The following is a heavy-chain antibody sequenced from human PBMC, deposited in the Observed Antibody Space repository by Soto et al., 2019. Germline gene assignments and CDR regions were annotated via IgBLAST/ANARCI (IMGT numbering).Heavy chain of an antibody. CDR3: ARSSFPYYFDY. CDR2: IYGDGSDT. CDR1: GFSFSTYW. Sequence: HPGGSLRLSCAASGFSFSTYWMHWVRQAPGEGLVWVSFIYGDGSDTCYADSVKGRFTISRDNAKNTLYLQMNSLGAEDTAVYYCARSSFPYYFDYWGQGALVTVSS. D-gene: IGHD3-10*01. J-gene: IGHJ4*02. V-gene: IGHV3-74*01.